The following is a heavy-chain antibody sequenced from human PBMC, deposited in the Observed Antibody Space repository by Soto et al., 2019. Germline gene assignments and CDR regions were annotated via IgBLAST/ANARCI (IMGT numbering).Heavy chain of an antibody. Sequence: QLHLVQSGAVVKKPGASVTVSCSASGYPVTAYYMHWVRQAPGRGLEWMGGINPATGAAKYTQTFQGRVTMTRDPSTSTVFMEMSGLKSEDTGVFYCARGGGVGVAGSAAFDMWGQGTLVTVSS. D-gene: IGHD3-3*01. J-gene: IGHJ3*02. CDR2: INPATGAA. CDR3: ARGGGVGVAGSAAFDM. V-gene: IGHV1-2*02. CDR1: GYPVTAYY.